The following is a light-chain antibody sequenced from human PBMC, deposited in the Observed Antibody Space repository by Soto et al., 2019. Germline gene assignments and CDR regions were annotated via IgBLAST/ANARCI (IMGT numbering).Light chain of an antibody. CDR2: DNN. V-gene: IGLV1-51*01. CDR1: SSNIGNNY. J-gene: IGLJ2*01. Sequence: QSVLTQPPSVSAAPGQKVTISCSGSSSNIGNNYVSWYQQLPGTAPKLLIYDNNQRPSGIPDRFSGSKSGTSATLGITGLQTGDEADYFCATWDSGLSLLFGGGTKLTVL. CDR3: ATWDSGLSLL.